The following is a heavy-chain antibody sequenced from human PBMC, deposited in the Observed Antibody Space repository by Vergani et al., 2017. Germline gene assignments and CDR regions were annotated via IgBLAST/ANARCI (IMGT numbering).Heavy chain of an antibody. CDR2: IYSTGST. V-gene: IGHV4-59*13. Sequence: QVQLAESGPGLVKPSETLSLTCTVSGGSFNTYDWSWIRQSPGKGLEWIGYIYSTGSTNYNPSLNSRVTMSVDTSKNQFSLKLRSVTAADTAVYFCARVMYRDEASTGYRLEGMDIWGQGTTVTISS. J-gene: IGHJ6*02. D-gene: IGHD3-9*01. CDR3: ARVMYRDEASTGYRLEGMDI. CDR1: GGSFNTYD.